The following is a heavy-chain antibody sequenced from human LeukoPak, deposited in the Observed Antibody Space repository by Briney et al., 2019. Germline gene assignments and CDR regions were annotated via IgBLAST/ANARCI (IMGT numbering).Heavy chain of an antibody. Sequence: GGSLRLSCAASGFTFSDYYMSWIHQAPGKGLEWVSYISSSGSTIYYADSVKGRFTISRDNAKNSLYLQMNSLRAEDTAVYYCARVPSPATYYYDSSGCLDYWGQGTLVTVSS. CDR3: ARVPSPATYYYDSSGCLDY. CDR1: GFTFSDYY. V-gene: IGHV3-11*01. CDR2: ISSSGSTI. D-gene: IGHD3-22*01. J-gene: IGHJ4*02.